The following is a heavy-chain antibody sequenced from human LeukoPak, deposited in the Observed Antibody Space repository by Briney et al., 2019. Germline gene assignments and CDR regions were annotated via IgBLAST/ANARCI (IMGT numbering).Heavy chain of an antibody. V-gene: IGHV1-2*02. D-gene: IGHD5-12*01. CDR3: ASGGPLEREIVLFFSDF. CDR2: IHPYSGDT. J-gene: IGHJ4*02. CDR1: GYSFTDYY. Sequence: ASVKVSCKTSGYSFTDYYMHWVRQAPGQGLEWMGWIHPYSGDTNFAQTFQGRVTMTRDTSISTAYMELSRLRSDDTAVYYCASGGPLEREIVLFFSDFWGQGTLVTVSS.